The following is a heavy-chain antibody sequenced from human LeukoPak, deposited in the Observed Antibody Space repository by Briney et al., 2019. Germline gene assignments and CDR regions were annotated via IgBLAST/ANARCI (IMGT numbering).Heavy chain of an antibody. CDR1: GGSISSGSYY. V-gene: IGHV4-61*02. CDR2: IYTSGST. CDR3: ARKRSVAAAGRRWFDP. Sequence: PSETLSLTCTVSGGSISSGSYYWSWIRQPAGKGLEWIGRIYTSGSTNYNPSLKSRVTISVDTSKNQFSLKLSSVTAADTAVYYCARKRSVAAAGRRWFDPWGQGTLVTVSS. J-gene: IGHJ5*02. D-gene: IGHD6-13*01.